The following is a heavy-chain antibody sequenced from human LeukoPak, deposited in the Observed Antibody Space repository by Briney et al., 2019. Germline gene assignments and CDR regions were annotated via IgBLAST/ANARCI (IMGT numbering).Heavy chain of an antibody. Sequence: GGSLRLSCAASGFTFSSYSMNWVRQAPGKGLEWVSYISSSSTIYYADSVKGRFTISRDNAKNSLYLQMNSLRAEDTAVYYCARVMRGWEDWGQGTLVTVSS. J-gene: IGHJ4*02. D-gene: IGHD3-16*01. CDR2: ISSSSTI. V-gene: IGHV3-48*01. CDR1: GFTFSSYS. CDR3: ARVMRGWED.